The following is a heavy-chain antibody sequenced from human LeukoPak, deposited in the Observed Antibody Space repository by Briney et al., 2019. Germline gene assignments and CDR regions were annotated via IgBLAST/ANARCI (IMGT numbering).Heavy chain of an antibody. D-gene: IGHD1-26*01. CDR2: ISGSGGST. Sequence: ETLSLTCTVSGGSISSGGYYWSWVRQAPGKGLEWVSAISGSGGSTYYADSVKGRFTISRDNSKNTLYLQMNSLRAEDTAVYYCAKDSGSYFWGQGTLVTVSS. CDR1: GGSISSGGYY. J-gene: IGHJ4*02. V-gene: IGHV3-23*01. CDR3: AKDSGSYF.